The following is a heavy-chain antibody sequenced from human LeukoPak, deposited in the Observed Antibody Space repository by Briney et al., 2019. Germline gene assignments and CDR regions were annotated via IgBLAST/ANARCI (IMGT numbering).Heavy chain of an antibody. J-gene: IGHJ3*02. V-gene: IGHV3-74*01. CDR3: ARASPASYGDFDI. CDR2: IKTDGSST. Sequence: PGGSLRLSCAASGFTFGSYWMHWVRQGPGKGLVWVSRIKTDGSSTNYADSVKGRFTISRDNAKDTLYPQMNSLRVEDTAVYYCARASPASYGDFDIWGQGTMVTVSS. CDR1: GFTFGSYW. D-gene: IGHD4-17*01.